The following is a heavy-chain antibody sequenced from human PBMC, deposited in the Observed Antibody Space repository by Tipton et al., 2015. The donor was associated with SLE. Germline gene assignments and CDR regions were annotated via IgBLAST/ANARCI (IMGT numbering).Heavy chain of an antibody. CDR2: IDHFGNT. CDR3: ARVSGGIAYMNV. V-gene: IGHV4-39*07. Sequence: LRLSCTVSGGSIRSSRHFWGWIRQPPGKGLEWIGEIDHFGNTNYNSSLKSRVTVSVDTSKNQFSLKLSSVTAADTAVYYCARVSGGIAYMNVWGKGTTVTFSS. D-gene: IGHD6-13*01. CDR1: GGSIRSSRHF. J-gene: IGHJ6*03.